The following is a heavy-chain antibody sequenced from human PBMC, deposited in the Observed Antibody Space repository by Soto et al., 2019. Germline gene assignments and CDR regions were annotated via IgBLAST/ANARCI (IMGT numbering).Heavy chain of an antibody. CDR2: IIPILGIA. V-gene: IGHV1-69*02. Sequence: SVKVSCKASGGTFSSYTISWVRQAPGQGLEWMGRIIPILGIANYAQKFQGRVTITADKSTSTAYMELSSLRSEDTAVYYCARSAAAGRGHFDYWGQGTLVTVS. CDR3: ARSAAAGRGHFDY. CDR1: GGTFSSYT. D-gene: IGHD6-13*01. J-gene: IGHJ4*02.